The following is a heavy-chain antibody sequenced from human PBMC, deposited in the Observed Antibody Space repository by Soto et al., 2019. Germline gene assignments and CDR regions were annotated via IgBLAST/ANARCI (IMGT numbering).Heavy chain of an antibody. CDR3: VRGGTPIDY. CDR2: ISAYNGNT. CDR1: GYTFTNFG. V-gene: IGHV1-18*01. J-gene: IGHJ4*02. D-gene: IGHD3-16*01. Sequence: ASVKVSCKASGYTFTNFGISWVRQAPGQGLEWMGWISAYNGNTNYAQKFQGRVTMTTDTSTSTAYTEVRSLRFDDTAVYYCVRGGTPIDYWGQGTLVTVSS.